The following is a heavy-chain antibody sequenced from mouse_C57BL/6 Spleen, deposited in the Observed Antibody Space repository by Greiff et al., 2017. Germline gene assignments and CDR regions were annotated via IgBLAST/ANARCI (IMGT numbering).Heavy chain of an antibody. CDR2: IWGDGST. D-gene: IGHD2-4*01. V-gene: IGHV2-3*01. Sequence: QVQLQQSGPGLVAPSQSLSITCTASGFSLTSSGVSWVRQPPGKGLEWLGVIWGDGSTNYHSALISRLSLSQENSKSQVFLKLKRMKTDDTATYYCAKKAIYYDVMDYWGQGTSVTVSS. CDR1: GFSLTSSG. CDR3: AKKAIYYDVMDY. J-gene: IGHJ4*01.